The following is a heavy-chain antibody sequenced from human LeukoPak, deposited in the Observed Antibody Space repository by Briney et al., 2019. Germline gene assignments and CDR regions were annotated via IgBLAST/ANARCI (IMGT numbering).Heavy chain of an antibody. V-gene: IGHV5-51*01. J-gene: IGHJ4*02. CDR2: NYPGDSDT. CDR1: GYSFTSYW. Sequence: GESLKISCKGSGYSFTSYWIGWVRQMPGKGLEWVGINYPGDSDTRYSPSFQGQATVSADKSISTAYLQWSSLKASDTAMYYCARLYDILTGNSFDYWGQGTLVTVSS. D-gene: IGHD3-9*01. CDR3: ARLYDILTGNSFDY.